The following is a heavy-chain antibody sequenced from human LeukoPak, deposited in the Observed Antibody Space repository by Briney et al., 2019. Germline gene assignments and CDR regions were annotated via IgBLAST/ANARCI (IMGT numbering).Heavy chain of an antibody. V-gene: IGHV4-38-2*02. D-gene: IGHD1-1*01. J-gene: IGHJ5*02. CDR2: VFHSGCT. Sequence: SETLSLTCTVSGYSLSSGFYWGWIRQPPGKGLEWIATVFHSGCTYYNSSLESRVTISMDTSKNQFSLRLISVTAADTALYYCARFGTRDNCCHPGVDTWGQGTPVTVSS. CDR3: ARFGTRDNCCHPGVDT. CDR1: GYSLSSGFY.